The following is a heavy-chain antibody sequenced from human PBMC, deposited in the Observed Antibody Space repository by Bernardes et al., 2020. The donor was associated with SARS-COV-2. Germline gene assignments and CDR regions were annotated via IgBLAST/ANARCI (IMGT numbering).Heavy chain of an antibody. D-gene: IGHD4-17*01. CDR2: IYASGRT. CDR1: GESIDSRSYF. J-gene: IGHJ4*02. V-gene: IGHV4-61*02. CDR3: ARGYDYGAYCDC. Sequence: SETLSLTCTVSGESIDSRSYFLTWVRQPAGKGLQWIGRIYASGRTNYNPSLKNRVAISVDSSKNQFFLKLNSVTAADTAMYYCARGYDYGAYCDCWCQGTLVTVSS.